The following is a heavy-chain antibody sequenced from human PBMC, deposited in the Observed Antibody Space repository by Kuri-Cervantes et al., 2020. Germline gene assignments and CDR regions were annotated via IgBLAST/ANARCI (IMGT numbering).Heavy chain of an antibody. Sequence: GESLKISCAASGFTFSDYYMSWIRQAPGKGLEWVSYISSSGSTIYYADSVKGRFTISRDNAKNSLYLQMNSPRAEDTAVYYCARGGYALAVCDYWGQGTLVTVSS. CDR3: ARGGYALAVCDY. D-gene: IGHD3-16*01. CDR1: GFTFSDYY. CDR2: ISSSGSTI. J-gene: IGHJ4*02. V-gene: IGHV3-11*01.